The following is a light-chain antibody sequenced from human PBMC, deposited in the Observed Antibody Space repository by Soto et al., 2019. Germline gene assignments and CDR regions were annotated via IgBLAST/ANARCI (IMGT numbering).Light chain of an antibody. Sequence: QSVLTQPASVSGSPGQSIAISCTGTSSDVGGYNSVSWYQQHPGKAPKLMIYNVSNRPSGVSDRFSGSKSGNTASLTISGLLDKDEADYYCSSYPSSNTYVFGTGTKVTVL. J-gene: IGLJ1*01. CDR1: SSDVGGYNS. V-gene: IGLV2-14*03. CDR3: SSYPSSNTYV. CDR2: NVS.